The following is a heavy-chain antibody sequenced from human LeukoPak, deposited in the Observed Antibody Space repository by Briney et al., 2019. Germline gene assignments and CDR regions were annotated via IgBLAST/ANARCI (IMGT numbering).Heavy chain of an antibody. CDR3: AREAGYGSSSQYFDY. J-gene: IGHJ4*02. D-gene: IGHD6-6*01. CDR2: ITSGSTI. V-gene: IGHV3-48*03. CDR1: GFTFSSYE. Sequence: GGSLRLSCPVSGFTFSSYEMNWVRQAPGKGLEWLSYITSGSTISDADSVKGRFTISRDNAKNSLFLQMNSLRAEDTAVYYCAREAGYGSSSQYFDYWGQGTLVTVSS.